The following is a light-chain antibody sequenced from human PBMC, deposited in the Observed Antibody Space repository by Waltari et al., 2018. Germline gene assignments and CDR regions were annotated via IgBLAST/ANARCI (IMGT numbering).Light chain of an antibody. CDR1: QSLVHNNGRTY. V-gene: IGKV2D-29*01. J-gene: IGKJ4*01. CDR3: LQSLQVLT. CDR2: EVS. Sequence: DIVMTQTPLSLSVTPGQPVSISCKSSQSLVHNNGRTYLNWYLQRPGQPPQLLIYEVSHRFSGVPDRFSGSGSGTDFTLRISRVEAEDVGVDYCLQSLQVLTFGGGTKVETK.